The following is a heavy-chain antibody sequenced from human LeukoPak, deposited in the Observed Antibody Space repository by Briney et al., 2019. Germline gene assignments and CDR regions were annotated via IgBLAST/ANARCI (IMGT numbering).Heavy chain of an antibody. J-gene: IGHJ4*02. Sequence: PGGSLRLSCAASGFTFSSYEMNWVRQAPGKGLEWVSYISSSCSTIYYADSVKGRFTISRDNAKNSMYLQMNSLRAEDTAVYYCARDVGGSYAIDYWGQGTLVTVSS. D-gene: IGHD1-26*01. CDR1: GFTFSSYE. V-gene: IGHV3-48*03. CDR3: ARDVGGSYAIDY. CDR2: ISSSCSTI.